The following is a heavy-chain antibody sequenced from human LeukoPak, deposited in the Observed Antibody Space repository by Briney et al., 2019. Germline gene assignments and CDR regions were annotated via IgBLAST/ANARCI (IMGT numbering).Heavy chain of an antibody. CDR2: ISGSGDST. V-gene: IGHV3-23*01. CDR1: GFTLSSYA. J-gene: IGHJ4*02. Sequence: GGSLRLSCAASGFTLSSYAMSWVRQAPGKGLEWVSAISGSGDSTYYGDSVKGRFTISRDNSKNTLYLQMNSLRAEDTAVYYCAKTRPLDSSSWSHGDYWGQGTLVTVSS. CDR3: AKTRPLDSSSWSHGDY. D-gene: IGHD6-13*01.